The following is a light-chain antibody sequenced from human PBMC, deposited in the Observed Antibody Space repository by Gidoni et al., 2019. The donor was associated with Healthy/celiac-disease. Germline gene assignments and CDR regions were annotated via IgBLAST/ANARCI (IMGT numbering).Light chain of an antibody. J-gene: IGKJ3*01. CDR2: DAS. CDR1: QGISSP. CDR3: QQFNNYPIT. V-gene: IGKV1D-13*01. Sequence: AIPFPHSPSSLSASVGDRVTITCRASQGISSPLAWYQQKPGKAPKLLIYDASSLESGVPSRFSGSGSGTDFTLTISSLQPEDFATYYCQQFNNYPITFGPGTKVDIK.